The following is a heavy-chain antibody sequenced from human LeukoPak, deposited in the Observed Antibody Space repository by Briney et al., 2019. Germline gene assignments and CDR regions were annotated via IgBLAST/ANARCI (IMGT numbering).Heavy chain of an antibody. CDR2: IYYSGST. CDR1: GGSFSGYY. CDR3: ARVYCSGGSCYLDY. D-gene: IGHD2-15*01. Sequence: SETLSLTCAVYGGSFSGYYWSWIRQPPGKGLEWIGYIYYSGSTYYNPSLKSRVTISVDTSKNQFSLKLSSVTAADTAVYYCARVYCSGGSCYLDYWGQGTLVTVSS. J-gene: IGHJ4*02. V-gene: IGHV4-30-4*01.